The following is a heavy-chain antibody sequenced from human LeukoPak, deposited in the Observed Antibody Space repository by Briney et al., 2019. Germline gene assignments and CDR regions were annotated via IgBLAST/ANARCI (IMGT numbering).Heavy chain of an antibody. V-gene: IGHV4-39*01. Sequence: SETLSLTCSVSGGSITSSSHYWAWIRQSPGKGLEWIGSVFYSGSAYYNPSLKSRLTISVDTSNNQFSLKLSSVTAADTAVYYCAAYYDILTGYRRFDPWGQGTLVTVSS. CDR2: VFYSGSA. J-gene: IGHJ5*02. D-gene: IGHD3-9*01. CDR3: AAYYDILTGYRRFDP. CDR1: GGSITSSSHY.